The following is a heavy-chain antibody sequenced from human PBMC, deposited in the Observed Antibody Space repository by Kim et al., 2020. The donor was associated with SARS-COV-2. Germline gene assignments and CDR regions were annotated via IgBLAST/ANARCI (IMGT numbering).Heavy chain of an antibody. D-gene: IGHD4-17*01. CDR1: GFTFSSYS. Sequence: GGSLRLSCAASGFTFSSYSMNWVRQAPGKGLEWVSSISSSSSYIYYADSVKGRFTISRDNAKNSLYLQMNSLRAEDTAGYYCARGGGDYGDYWFDPWGQGTLVTVSS. J-gene: IGHJ5*02. V-gene: IGHV3-21*03. CDR2: ISSSSSYI. CDR3: ARGGGDYGDYWFDP.